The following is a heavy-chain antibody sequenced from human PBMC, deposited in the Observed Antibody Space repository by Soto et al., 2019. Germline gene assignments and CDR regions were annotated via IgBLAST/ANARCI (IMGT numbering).Heavy chain of an antibody. CDR3: ARREIQGPLDY. CDR1: GYSISSSNW. CDR2: IHYRWTT. V-gene: IGHV4-28*01. J-gene: IGHJ4*02. D-gene: IGHD1-26*01. Sequence: QVQLQESGPGLVKPSDTLSLTCAVSGYSISSSNWWVWIRQPPGKGLEWIGYIHYRWTTYYNPSLKRRDTTSVDTPKNQFSLQLPSVTAVDAAVYYCARREIQGPLDYWGQGTLVPASS.